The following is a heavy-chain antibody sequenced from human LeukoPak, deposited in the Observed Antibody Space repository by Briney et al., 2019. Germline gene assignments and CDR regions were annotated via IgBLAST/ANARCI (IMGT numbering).Heavy chain of an antibody. Sequence: GGSLRLSCAASGFTFSSYGMSWVRQAPGKGLEWVSAISGSGGSTYYADSVKGRFTIFRDNSKNTLYLQMNSLRAEDTAVYYCAKDMSYGDFTPFDYWGQGTLVTVSS. D-gene: IGHD4-17*01. CDR1: GFTFSSYG. V-gene: IGHV3-23*01. J-gene: IGHJ4*02. CDR2: ISGSGGST. CDR3: AKDMSYGDFTPFDY.